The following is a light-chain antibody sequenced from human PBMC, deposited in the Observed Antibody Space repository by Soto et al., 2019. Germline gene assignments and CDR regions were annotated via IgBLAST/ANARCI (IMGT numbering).Light chain of an antibody. CDR1: QIVSSSY. V-gene: IGKV3-20*01. J-gene: IGKJ1*01. CDR2: GAS. Sequence: EIVLTQSPGNLSLSPGEGATLSCRASQIVSSSYLAWYQQKPGQAPRPPIYGASSRATGIPDRFSGSGSGTDFTLTISRLEPVDFAVYYCQQYGSSRTFGQGTKVDIK. CDR3: QQYGSSRT.